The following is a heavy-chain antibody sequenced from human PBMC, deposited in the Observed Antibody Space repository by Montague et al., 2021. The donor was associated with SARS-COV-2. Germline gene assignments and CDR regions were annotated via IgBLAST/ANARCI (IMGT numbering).Heavy chain of an antibody. CDR2: ISYDGSNK. CDR1: GFTFSRYA. D-gene: IGHD3-10*01. J-gene: IGHJ6*03. Sequence: SLRLSCAASGFTFSRYAMHWVRQAPGKGLEWVAVISYDGSNKYYADSVKGRFTISRDNSKNTLYLQMNSLRAEDTAVYYCASSLLWFGESYYYMDVWGKGTTVTVSS. CDR3: ASSLLWFGESYYYMDV. V-gene: IGHV3-30-3*01.